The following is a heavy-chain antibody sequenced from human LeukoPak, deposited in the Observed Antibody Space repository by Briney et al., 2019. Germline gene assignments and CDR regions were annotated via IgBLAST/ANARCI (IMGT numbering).Heavy chain of an antibody. CDR1: GFTFSTYT. Sequence: GGSLRLSCAASGFTFSTYTMNWVRQAPGKGLEWVTFIRYDGSNKYYADSVKGRFTISRDNSKNTLYLQMNSLRAEDTAVYYCAKTNVPLLLYYYMDVWGKGTTVTVSS. V-gene: IGHV3-30*02. CDR2: IRYDGSNK. CDR3: AKTNVPLLLYYYMDV. D-gene: IGHD2-8*01. J-gene: IGHJ6*03.